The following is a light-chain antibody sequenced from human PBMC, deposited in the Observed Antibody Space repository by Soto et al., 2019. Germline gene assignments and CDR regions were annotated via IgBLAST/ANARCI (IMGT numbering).Light chain of an antibody. CDR2: ATS. CDR3: LQDFNYPLT. J-gene: IGKJ4*01. Sequence: AIHLTQSPSSLSASVGDRVTITCRASQDISIYLGWYQQKPGKAPKLLIYATSSLQSGVPSRFSGSGSGTDFTLTISSLQPEDFGTYYCLQDFNYPLTFGGGTKVEI. V-gene: IGKV1-6*01. CDR1: QDISIY.